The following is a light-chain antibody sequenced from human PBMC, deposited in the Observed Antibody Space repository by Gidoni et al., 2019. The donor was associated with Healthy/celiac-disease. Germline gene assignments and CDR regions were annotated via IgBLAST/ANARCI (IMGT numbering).Light chain of an antibody. V-gene: IGKV1-39*01. CDR1: DSIASY. Sequence: DIHLTQSPSSLSSSLRGRVTITCRASDSIASYINWYQQLPGKAPSLLFYTSSNLERGVSSRLSGSGCGAEFTLTITDLQAEDFATYYCQQTYSMPWTFGQGTYV. CDR2: TSS. CDR3: QQTYSMPWT. J-gene: IGKJ1*01.